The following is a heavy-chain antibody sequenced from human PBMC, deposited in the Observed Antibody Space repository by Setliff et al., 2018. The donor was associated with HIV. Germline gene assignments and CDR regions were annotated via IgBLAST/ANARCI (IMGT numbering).Heavy chain of an antibody. Sequence: PGGSLRLSCAASGFTFRNYWMHWVRQAPGKGLVWVSRIDGDGSGTSYADSVQGRFTISRDNAKNTLYLQMNSLRAEDTAVYYCVRDMTTCWDVWGQGTTVTVSS. J-gene: IGHJ6*02. V-gene: IGHV3-74*01. CDR1: GFTFRNYW. D-gene: IGHD4-17*01. CDR2: IDGDGSGT. CDR3: VRDMTTCWDV.